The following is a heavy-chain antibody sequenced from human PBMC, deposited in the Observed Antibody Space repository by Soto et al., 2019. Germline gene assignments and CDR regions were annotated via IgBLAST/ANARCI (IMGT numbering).Heavy chain of an antibody. CDR2: IYHSGST. D-gene: IGHD3-10*01. J-gene: IGHJ6*02. CDR3: ARALRYYGSGSYYNYYYGMDV. V-gene: IGHV4-30-2*01. Sequence: SETLSLTCAVSGGSISSGGYSWSWIRQPPGKGLEWIGYIYHSGSTYYNPSLKSRVTISVDRSKNQFSLKLSSVTAADTAVYYCARALRYYGSGSYYNYYYGMDVWGQGTKVTVSS. CDR1: GGSISSGGYS.